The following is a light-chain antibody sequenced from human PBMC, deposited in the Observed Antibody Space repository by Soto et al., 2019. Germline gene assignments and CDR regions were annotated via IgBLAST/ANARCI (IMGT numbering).Light chain of an antibody. CDR2: SAS. V-gene: IGKV3-20*01. Sequence: EIVLTQSPGILSLSPGERATLSCRASQSLSGVYLAWFQQKPGQTPRLLIYSASNRATGIPDRFSGSGSGTDFTLTISRLDPEDFVVYYCQQNGSLPITFGQGTRLEI. CDR1: QSLSGVY. CDR3: QQNGSLPIT. J-gene: IGKJ5*01.